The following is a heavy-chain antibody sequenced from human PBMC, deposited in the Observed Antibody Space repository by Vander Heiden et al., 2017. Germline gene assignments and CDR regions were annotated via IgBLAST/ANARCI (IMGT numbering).Heavy chain of an antibody. J-gene: IGHJ5*02. CDR2: ISAYNRNT. D-gene: IGHD1-26*01. Sequence: QAQLVQSGAEVMKPGASVNVSCKASGYTFTSYGISWVRQAPGQGLEWMGWISAYNRNTNYAQKFQGRVTMTTDTSTSTAFTELRSLRSDDTAVYYCARDGMGATRSWFDRWGQVTLVTVS. CDR1: GYTFTSYG. CDR3: ARDGMGATRSWFDR. V-gene: IGHV1-18*01.